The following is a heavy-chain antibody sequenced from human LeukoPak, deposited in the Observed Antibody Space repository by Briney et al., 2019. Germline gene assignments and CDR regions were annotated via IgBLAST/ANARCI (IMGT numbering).Heavy chain of an antibody. V-gene: IGHV1-2*02. D-gene: IGHD1-26*01. CDR2: INPNSGGT. J-gene: IGHJ5*02. CDR1: GYTFTGYY. Sequence: ASVKVSCKASGYTFTGYYMHWVRQAPGQGLAWMGWINPNSGGTNYAQKFQGRVTMTRDTSISTAYMELSRLRSDDTAVYYCARGGLGADNWFDPWGQGTLVTVSS. CDR3: ARGGLGADNWFDP.